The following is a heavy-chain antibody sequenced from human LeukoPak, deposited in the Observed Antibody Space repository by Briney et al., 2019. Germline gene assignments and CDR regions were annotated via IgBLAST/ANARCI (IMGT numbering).Heavy chain of an antibody. V-gene: IGHV3-53*01. CDR1: GFTVSSNY. CDR3: ARDRGSGGFFYSDY. J-gene: IGHJ4*02. CDR2: IYSDGST. Sequence: GGSLRLSCAASGFTVSSNYMSWVRQAPGKGLEWVSVIYSDGSTYYADSVKGRFTISRDNSKNTLYLQLNNLRAEDTAVYFCARDRGSGGFFYSDYWGQGTLVTVSS. D-gene: IGHD3-10*01.